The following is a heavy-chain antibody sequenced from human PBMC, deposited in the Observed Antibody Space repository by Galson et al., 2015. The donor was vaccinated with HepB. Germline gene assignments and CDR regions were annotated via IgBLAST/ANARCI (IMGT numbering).Heavy chain of an antibody. Sequence: SCKASGYTFNTYALNWVRQAPGQGLEWMGWINTNTGNPTYAQAFKGRFVISLDTSVSPTYLQISSLKVEDTAVYYCAREIINYGSQGWFDPWGQGTLVTVSS. V-gene: IGHV7-4-1*02. J-gene: IGHJ5*02. CDR3: AREIINYGSQGWFDP. D-gene: IGHD4-17*01. CDR1: GYTFNTYA. CDR2: INTNTGNP.